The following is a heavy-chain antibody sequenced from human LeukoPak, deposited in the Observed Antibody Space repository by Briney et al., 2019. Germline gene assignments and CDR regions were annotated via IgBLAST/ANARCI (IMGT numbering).Heavy chain of an antibody. CDR3: AKDQDAYYDSSGPFGDVDY. CDR2: ISGSGGST. CDR1: GFTFSSYG. Sequence: GGSLRLSCAASGFTFSSYGMSWVRQAPGKGLEWVSAISGSGGSTYYADSVKGRFAISRDNSKNTLYLQMNSLRAEDTAVYYCAKDQDAYYDSSGPFGDVDYWGQGTLVTVSS. D-gene: IGHD3-22*01. V-gene: IGHV3-23*01. J-gene: IGHJ4*02.